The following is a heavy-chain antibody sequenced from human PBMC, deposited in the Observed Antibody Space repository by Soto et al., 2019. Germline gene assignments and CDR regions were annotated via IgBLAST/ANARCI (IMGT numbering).Heavy chain of an antibody. Sequence: PSETLSLTCAVSGGPFSGYYWGWVRQPPGKGLGWVGEINYSGSTNYNPSLKRRVTISVDTSKNQVSLKVTSVTAADTAMYYCARRNYFYALDVWGQGTTVTVSS. CDR3: ARRNYFYALDV. J-gene: IGHJ6*02. CDR2: INYSGST. V-gene: IGHV4-34*01. CDR1: GGPFSGYY.